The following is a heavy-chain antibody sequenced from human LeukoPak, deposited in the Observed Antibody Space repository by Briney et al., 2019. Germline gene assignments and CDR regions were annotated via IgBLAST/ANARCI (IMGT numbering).Heavy chain of an antibody. Sequence: ASVKVSCKASAYTFTGYYMHWVRQAPGQGLEWMGWINPNSGGTNYAQKFQGRVTMTRDTSISTAYMELSRLRSDDTAVYYCKIPESIFRVVITPFDYWGQGTLVTVSS. CDR1: AYTFTGYY. CDR2: INPNSGGT. CDR3: KIPESIFRVVITPFDY. V-gene: IGHV1-2*02. D-gene: IGHD3-3*01. J-gene: IGHJ4*02.